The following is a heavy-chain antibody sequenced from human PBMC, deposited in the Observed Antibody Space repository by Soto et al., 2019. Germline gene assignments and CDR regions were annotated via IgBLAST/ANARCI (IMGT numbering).Heavy chain of an antibody. CDR3: ARERRGYSSSSRRSAPYGMDV. V-gene: IGHV3-53*01. CDR1: GFTVSSNY. D-gene: IGHD6-6*01. Sequence: GGSLRLSCAASGFTVSSNYMSWVRQAPGKGLEWVSVIYSGGSTYYADSVKGRFTISRDNSKNTLYLQMNSLRAEDTAVYYCARERRGYSSSSRRSAPYGMDVWGQGTTVTVSS. J-gene: IGHJ6*02. CDR2: IYSGGST.